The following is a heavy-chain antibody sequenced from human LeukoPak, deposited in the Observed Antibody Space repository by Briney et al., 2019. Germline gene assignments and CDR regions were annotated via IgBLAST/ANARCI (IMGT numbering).Heavy chain of an antibody. D-gene: IGHD6-19*01. J-gene: IGHJ3*02. CDR2: IYGSRST. Sequence: SETLSLTCTVSGDSISSLFLSWIRQPAGKGLEWIGRIYGSRSTTYNPSLKSRVTMSVDTSKNQFSLKLSSVTAADTAVYYCARRTKSSGWYGGGRHCAFDIWGQGTMVTASS. V-gene: IGHV4-4*07. CDR3: ARRTKSSGWYGGGRHCAFDI. CDR1: GDSISSLF.